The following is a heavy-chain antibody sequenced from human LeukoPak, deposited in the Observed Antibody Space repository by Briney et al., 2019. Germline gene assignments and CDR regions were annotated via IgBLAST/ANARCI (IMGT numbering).Heavy chain of an antibody. V-gene: IGHV3-7*03. CDR3: ATCSSGSCCSGY. Sequence: GSLRLSCSASGSTFSNYWMGWVRQAPGGGLGGVANIKEDGSAKSYADSVKGRFTISRDNAKNSLYLQMNSLRAEDTAVYYCATCSSGSCCSGYWGQGTLVTVSS. D-gene: IGHD2-15*01. J-gene: IGHJ4*02. CDR2: IKEDGSAK. CDR1: GSTFSNYW.